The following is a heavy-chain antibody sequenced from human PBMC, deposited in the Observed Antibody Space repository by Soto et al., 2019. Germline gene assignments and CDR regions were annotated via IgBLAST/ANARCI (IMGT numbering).Heavy chain of an antibody. Sequence: QVRLQESGPGLVKSSQILSLTCTVSGGSISSGGYYWTWIRQHPGKGLEWIGYINYSGSTYYNPSLKSRVTISVDTSKNHFSLKLNSVTAADTAVYYCAREYHFWSGSFIWGQGTLVTVSS. CDR1: GGSISSGGYY. V-gene: IGHV4-31*03. D-gene: IGHD3-3*01. CDR3: AREYHFWSGSFI. J-gene: IGHJ4*02. CDR2: INYSGST.